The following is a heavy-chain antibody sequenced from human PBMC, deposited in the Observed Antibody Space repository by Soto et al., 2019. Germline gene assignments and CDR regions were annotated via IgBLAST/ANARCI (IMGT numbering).Heavy chain of an antibody. CDR2: INHSGST. Sequence: PSETLSLTCAVYGGSFSGYYWSWIRQPPGKGLEWIGEINHSGSTNYNPSLKSRVTISVDTSKNQFSLKLSSVTAADTAVYYCARGGIYDFWSGYHPTYFDYWGQGTLVTVSS. V-gene: IGHV4-34*01. CDR3: ARGGIYDFWSGYHPTYFDY. CDR1: GGSFSGYY. D-gene: IGHD3-3*01. J-gene: IGHJ4*02.